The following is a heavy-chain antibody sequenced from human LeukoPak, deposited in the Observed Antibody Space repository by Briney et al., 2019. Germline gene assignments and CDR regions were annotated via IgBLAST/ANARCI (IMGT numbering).Heavy chain of an antibody. J-gene: IGHJ4*02. D-gene: IGHD5-18*01. CDR1: GFTFSSYS. CDR3: ARVGSRGYSYGYYGD. V-gene: IGHV3-21*01. Sequence: GGSLRLSCAASGFTFSSYSMNWVRQAPGKGLEWVSSISSSSSYIYYADSVKGRFTISRDNAKNSLYLQMNSLRAEDMAVYYCARVGSRGYSYGYYGDWGQGTLVTVSS. CDR2: ISSSSSYI.